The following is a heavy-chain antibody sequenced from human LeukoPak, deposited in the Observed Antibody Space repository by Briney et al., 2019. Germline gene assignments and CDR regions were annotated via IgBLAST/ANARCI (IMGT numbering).Heavy chain of an antibody. CDR1: GFTFSSYG. D-gene: IGHD6-19*01. CDR3: ARADGYSSGWYLTGIVY. Sequence: GGSLRLSCAASGFTFSSYGMHWVRQAPGKGPEWVAVIWYDGSNKYYADSVKGRFTISRDNSKNTLYLQMNSLRAEDTAVYYCARADGYSSGWYLTGIVYWGQGTLVTVSS. V-gene: IGHV3-33*01. J-gene: IGHJ4*02. CDR2: IWYDGSNK.